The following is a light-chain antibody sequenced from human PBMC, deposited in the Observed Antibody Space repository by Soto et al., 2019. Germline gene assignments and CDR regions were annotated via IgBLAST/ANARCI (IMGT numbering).Light chain of an antibody. Sequence: QTVVTQEPSLTVSPGETVTLTCGSSTGAVSSGHYPYWFQQKPGQAPKTLIYDTTNKHSWTPARFSGSLLGGKAALTLSGAQPGDEAEYYCLLSYGGARVFGGGTKLTVL. V-gene: IGLV7-46*01. CDR1: TGAVSSGHY. CDR2: DTT. J-gene: IGLJ2*01. CDR3: LLSYGGARV.